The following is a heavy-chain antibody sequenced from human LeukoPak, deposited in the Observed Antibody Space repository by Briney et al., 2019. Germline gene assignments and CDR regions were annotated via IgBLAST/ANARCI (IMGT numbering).Heavy chain of an antibody. Sequence: ASVKVSCKASGYTFTSYGISWVRQAPGQGLEWMGWISAYNGNTNYAQKLQGRVTMTTDTSTSTAYMELRSLRSDDTAVYYCARVVYSSWTHSTDAFDIWGQGAMVTVSS. V-gene: IGHV1-18*01. D-gene: IGHD6-19*01. CDR3: ARVVYSSWTHSTDAFDI. CDR2: ISAYNGNT. J-gene: IGHJ3*02. CDR1: GYTFTSYG.